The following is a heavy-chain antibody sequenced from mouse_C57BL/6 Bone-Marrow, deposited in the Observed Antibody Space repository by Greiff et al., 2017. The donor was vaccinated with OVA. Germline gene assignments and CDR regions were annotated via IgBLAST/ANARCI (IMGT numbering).Heavy chain of an antibody. D-gene: IGHD1-3*01. Sequence: EVQRVESGAELVRPGASVKLSCTASGFNIKDDYMHWVKQRPEQGLEWIGEIDPENGGTGYAPKFQGKATMTADTSSNTAYLQLSSLTSEDTAVYYCATAIYNNCGAYWGQGTLVTVSA. CDR3: ATAIYNNCGAY. V-gene: IGHV14-4*01. CDR1: GFNIKDDY. CDR2: IDPENGGT. J-gene: IGHJ3*01.